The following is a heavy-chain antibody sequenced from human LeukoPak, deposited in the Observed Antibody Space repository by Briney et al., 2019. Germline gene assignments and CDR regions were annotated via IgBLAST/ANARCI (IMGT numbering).Heavy chain of an antibody. Sequence: SETPSLTCAVYGGSFSGYYWSWIRQPPGKGLEWIGEINHSGSTNYNPSLKSRVTISVDTSKNQFSLKLRSVTAADTAVYYCARYSYDSSGYYLDYWGQGTLVTVSS. CDR2: INHSGST. V-gene: IGHV4-34*01. D-gene: IGHD3-22*01. CDR1: GGSFSGYY. CDR3: ARYSYDSSGYYLDY. J-gene: IGHJ4*02.